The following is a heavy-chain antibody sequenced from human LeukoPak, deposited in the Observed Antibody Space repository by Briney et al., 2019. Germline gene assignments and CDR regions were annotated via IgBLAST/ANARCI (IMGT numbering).Heavy chain of an antibody. V-gene: IGHV1-2*02. CDR2: INPNSGGT. D-gene: IGHD3-22*01. CDR3: ASRPPDYYDSSGYYYYFDY. Sequence: GASVKVSCKASGYTFTGYYMHWVRQAPGQGLEWMGWINPNSGGTNYAQKFQGRVTMTRDTSISTAYMELSRLRSDDTAVYYCASRPPDYYDSSGYYYYFDYWGQGTLVTVSS. J-gene: IGHJ4*02. CDR1: GYTFTGYY.